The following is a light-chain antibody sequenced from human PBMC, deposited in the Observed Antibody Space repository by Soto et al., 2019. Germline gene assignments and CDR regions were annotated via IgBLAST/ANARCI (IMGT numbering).Light chain of an antibody. CDR1: QNINNW. V-gene: IGKV1-5*03. CDR3: QQYYSYSRT. J-gene: IGKJ1*01. CDR2: KAS. Sequence: EIWRTQAATTYAAFVGNRITITCRASQNINNWLAWYQQKPGKAPKLLILKASSLESGVPSRFSGSGSGTEFTLTISSLQPDDLATYYCQQYYSYSRTFRQGPTV.